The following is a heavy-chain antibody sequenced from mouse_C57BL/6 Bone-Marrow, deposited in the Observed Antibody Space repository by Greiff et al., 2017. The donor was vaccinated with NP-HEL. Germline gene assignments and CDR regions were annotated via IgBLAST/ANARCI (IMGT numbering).Heavy chain of an antibody. CDR1: GYTFTSYW. V-gene: IGHV1-50*01. D-gene: IGHD2-4*01. J-gene: IGHJ2*01. Sequence: QVQLKQPGAELVKPGASVKLSCKASGYTFTSYWMQWVKQRPGQGLEWIGEIDPSDSYTNYNQKLKGKATLTVDTSSSTAYMQLSSLTSEDSAVYYCAGGVYDYVDYWGQGTTLTVSS. CDR2: IDPSDSYT. CDR3: AGGVYDYVDY.